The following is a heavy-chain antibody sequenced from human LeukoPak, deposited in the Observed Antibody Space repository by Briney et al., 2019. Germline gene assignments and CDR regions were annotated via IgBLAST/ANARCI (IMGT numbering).Heavy chain of an antibody. J-gene: IGHJ4*02. Sequence: PSETLSLTCTVSGGSISSYYWSWIRQPAGKGLEWIGRFYTSGSTNYNPSLKSRVTISVDTSKNQFSLKLSSVTAADTAVYYCARDVWFGAGRTFDSWGQGTLVTVSS. V-gene: IGHV4-4*07. D-gene: IGHD3-10*01. CDR1: GGSISSYY. CDR2: FYTSGST. CDR3: ARDVWFGAGRTFDS.